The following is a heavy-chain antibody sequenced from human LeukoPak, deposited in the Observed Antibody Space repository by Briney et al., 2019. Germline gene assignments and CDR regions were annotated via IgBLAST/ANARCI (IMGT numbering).Heavy chain of an antibody. CDR1: GDTFTSYY. CDR3: ARVVPTTLMNYFDY. D-gene: IGHD5-12*01. J-gene: IGHJ4*02. Sequence: SVKVSCKASGDTFTSYYMHWVRQAPGQGLEWMGGIIPIFGSANYAQKFQGRVTITADESTSTAYMELSSLRSADTAVYYCARVVPTTLMNYFDYWGQGTRVTVSS. V-gene: IGHV1-69*13. CDR2: IIPIFGSA.